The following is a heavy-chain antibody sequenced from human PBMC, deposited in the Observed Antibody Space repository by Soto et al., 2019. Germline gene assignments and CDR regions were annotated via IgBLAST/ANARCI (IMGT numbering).Heavy chain of an antibody. J-gene: IGHJ6*03. D-gene: IGHD3-3*01. CDR3: ARLAADYDFWSGSDYYYYMDV. CDR2: IYYSGST. Sequence: SETLSLTCTVSGGSISSYYWSWIRQPPGKGLEWFGYIYYSGSTNYNPSLKSRVTISVDTSKNQFSLKLSSVTAADTAVYYCARLAADYDFWSGSDYYYYMDVWGKGTTVTVSS. V-gene: IGHV4-59*01. CDR1: GGSISSYY.